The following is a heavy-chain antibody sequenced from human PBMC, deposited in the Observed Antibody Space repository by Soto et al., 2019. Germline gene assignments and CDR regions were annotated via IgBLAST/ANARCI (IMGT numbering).Heavy chain of an antibody. Sequence: PGGSLRLSCAASGFTFSSYAMSWVRQAPGKGLEWVSAISGSGGSTYYADSVKGRFTISRDNSKNTLYLQTNSLRAEDTAVYYCAKVPSPTLALIFDYWGQGTLVTVSS. V-gene: IGHV3-23*01. CDR1: GFTFSSYA. J-gene: IGHJ4*02. CDR2: ISGSGGST. CDR3: AKVPSPTLALIFDY.